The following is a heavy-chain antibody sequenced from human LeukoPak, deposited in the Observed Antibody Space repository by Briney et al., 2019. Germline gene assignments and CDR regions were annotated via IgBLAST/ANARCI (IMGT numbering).Heavy chain of an antibody. D-gene: IGHD3-9*01. V-gene: IGHV1-18*01. J-gene: IGHJ6*02. CDR3: AREYYDILSGSVPEYYYYGMDV. Sequence: ASVKVSCKASGYTFTSCGISWVRQAPGQGLEWMGWISAYSGNTYYAQKLQGRVTITTDTSTSTAYMELRSLRSDDTAVYFCAREYYDILSGSVPEYYYYGMDVWGQGTTVTVSS. CDR1: GYTFTSCG. CDR2: ISAYSGNT.